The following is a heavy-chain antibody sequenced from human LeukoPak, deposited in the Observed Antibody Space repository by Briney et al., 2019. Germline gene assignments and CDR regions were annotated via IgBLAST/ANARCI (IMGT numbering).Heavy chain of an antibody. CDR1: GGSISSGGYY. CDR2: IYYSGST. V-gene: IGHV4-31*03. J-gene: IGHJ2*01. CDR3: ARDRYYDSSGPYWYFDL. D-gene: IGHD3-22*01. Sequence: SETLSLTCTVSGGSISSGGYYWSWIRQHPGKGLEWIGYIYYSGSTYYNPSLKSRVTMSVDTSKNQFSLKLSSVTAADTAVYYCARDRYYDSSGPYWYFDLWGRGTLVTVSS.